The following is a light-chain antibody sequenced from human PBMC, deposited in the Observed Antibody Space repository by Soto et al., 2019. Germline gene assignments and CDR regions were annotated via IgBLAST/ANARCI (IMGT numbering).Light chain of an antibody. V-gene: IGLV2-8*01. CDR2: EVS. CDR1: SSDVGGYNY. J-gene: IGLJ2*01. CDR3: SSYAGIHVV. Sequence: QSALTQLPSASGSPGQSVTISCTGTSSDVGGYNYVSWYQQHPGKAPKLMIYEVSKRPSGVPDRFSGSKSGNTASLTVSGLQAEDEADYYCSSYAGIHVVFGGGTKLTVL.